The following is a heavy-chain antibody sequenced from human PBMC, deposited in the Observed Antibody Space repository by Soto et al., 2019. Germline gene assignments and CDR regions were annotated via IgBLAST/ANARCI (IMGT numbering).Heavy chain of an antibody. CDR3: ARVSQGIRLRWYFQH. V-gene: IGHV3-30-3*01. CDR2: ISYDGSNK. Sequence: QVQLVESGGGVVQPGRSLRLSCAASGFTFSSYAMHWVRQAPGKGLEWVAVISYDGSNKYYADSVKGRFTISRDNSKNTLYLQMNSLRAEDTAVYYCARVSQGIRLRWYFQHWGQGTLVTVSS. D-gene: IGHD5-18*01. CDR1: GFTFSSYA. J-gene: IGHJ1*01.